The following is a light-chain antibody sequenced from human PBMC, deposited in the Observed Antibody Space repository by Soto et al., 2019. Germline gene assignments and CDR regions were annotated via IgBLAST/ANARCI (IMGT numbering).Light chain of an antibody. Sequence: EIVLTQSPGTLSLSPGERATLSCRASQSVSSSYLAWYQHKPGQAPRLLIYGASSRATGIPDRFSGSGSGTDVTITISRLEPEDFAVYYCQQYGISPHTLGQGTKLEIK. CDR2: GAS. J-gene: IGKJ2*01. CDR1: QSVSSSY. CDR3: QQYGISPHT. V-gene: IGKV3-20*01.